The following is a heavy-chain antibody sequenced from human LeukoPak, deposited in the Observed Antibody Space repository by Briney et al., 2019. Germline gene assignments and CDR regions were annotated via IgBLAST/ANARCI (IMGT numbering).Heavy chain of an antibody. Sequence: EASVKVSCKASGYTFTDYAITWVRQAPGQGLEWMGWISTYNTNTNYAQKFQDRVAMTTDTSTSTAYMGLRSLRSDDTAIYYCARRSYCGADCYGKALDYWGQGTLVTVSS. CDR3: ARRSYCGADCYGKALDY. V-gene: IGHV1-18*01. CDR1: GYTFTDYA. CDR2: ISTYNTNT. J-gene: IGHJ4*02. D-gene: IGHD2-21*01.